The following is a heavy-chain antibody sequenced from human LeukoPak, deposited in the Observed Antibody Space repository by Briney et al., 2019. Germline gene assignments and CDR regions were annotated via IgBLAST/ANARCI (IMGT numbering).Heavy chain of an antibody. CDR3: ARDGRAFDI. CDR2: ILSDGSKE. Sequence: PGGSLRLSCAASGFTFSSYGMHWVRQAPGKGLEWVAVILSDGSKEFYTDSVKGRFTISRDNSKNTLYLQMNSLRAEDTAVYYCARDGRAFDIWGQGTMVTVSS. CDR1: GFTFSSYG. V-gene: IGHV3-33*01. J-gene: IGHJ3*02.